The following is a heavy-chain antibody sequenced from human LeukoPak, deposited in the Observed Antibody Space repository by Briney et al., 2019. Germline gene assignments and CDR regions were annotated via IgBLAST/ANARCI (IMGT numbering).Heavy chain of an antibody. V-gene: IGHV3-30-3*01. CDR1: GFSFNSDW. D-gene: IGHD5-18*01. CDR2: ISYDGNDK. CDR3: ARDRDTAMGL. Sequence: GRSLRLSCAASGFSFNSDWMDWVRQAPGKGLEWVAIISYDGNDKYYTDSVKGRFTISRDKSKNTLYLQMNSLRAEDTAVYYCARDRDTAMGLWGQGTLVTVPS. J-gene: IGHJ4*02.